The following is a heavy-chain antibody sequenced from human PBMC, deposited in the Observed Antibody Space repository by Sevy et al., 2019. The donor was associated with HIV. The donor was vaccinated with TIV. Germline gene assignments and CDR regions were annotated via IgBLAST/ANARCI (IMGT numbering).Heavy chain of an antibody. CDR2: IFHSGHT. V-gene: IGHV4-30-2*01. D-gene: IGHD3-16*01. J-gene: IGHJ4*02. CDR1: GDSISGGTYS. CDR3: ARDGGTPTSPGYFDY. Sequence: SETLSLTCAVSGDSISGGTYSWNRIRQPPGKGLEWIGYIFHSGHTYYNPSLKSRVTISEDTAKNQFSLKVKSVTAADTAVYYCARDGGTPTSPGYFDYWGQGTLVTVSS.